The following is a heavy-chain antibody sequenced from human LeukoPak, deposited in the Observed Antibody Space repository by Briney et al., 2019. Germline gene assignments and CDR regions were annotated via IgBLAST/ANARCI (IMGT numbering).Heavy chain of an antibody. CDR2: INDNGGRT. V-gene: IGHV3-64D*09. CDR1: GFTFSRYA. Sequence: SGGSLRLSCSASGFTFSRYAMHWVRQAPGKGLEYVSGINDNGGRTHYGDSVKGRFSISRDNSKNTLHLQMSTLRAEDKALYYCVKDVGGSYAFDYWGQGILVT. CDR3: VKDVGGSYAFDY. D-gene: IGHD1-26*01. J-gene: IGHJ4*02.